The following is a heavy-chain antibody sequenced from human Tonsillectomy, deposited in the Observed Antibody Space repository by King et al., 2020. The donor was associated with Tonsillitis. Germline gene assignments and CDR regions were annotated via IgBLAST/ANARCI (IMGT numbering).Heavy chain of an antibody. D-gene: IGHD3-10*01. CDR2: IYYSGST. CDR1: GGSVSSGSYY. J-gene: IGHJ4*02. CDR3: ARGYYDSGSYFPPGN. Sequence: VQLQESGPGLVKPSETLSLTCTVSGGSVSSGSYYWSWIRQPPGKGLEWIGYIYYSGSTNYNPSLKSRGTISVDTSKNQFSLKLSSVTAADTAVYYCARGYYDSGSYFPPGNWGQGTLVTVSS. V-gene: IGHV4-61*01.